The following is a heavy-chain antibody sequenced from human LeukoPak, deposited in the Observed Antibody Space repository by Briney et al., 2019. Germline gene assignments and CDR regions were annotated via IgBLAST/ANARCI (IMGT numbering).Heavy chain of an antibody. J-gene: IGHJ4*02. Sequence: PSETLSLTCAVYGGSFSGYYWSWIRQPAGKGLEWIGRIYTSGSTNYNPSLKSRVTISVDKSKNQFSLKLSSVTAADTAVYYCARDRVAAGAPRYFDYWGQGTLVTVSS. CDR1: GGSFSGYY. CDR2: IYTSGST. D-gene: IGHD6-13*01. CDR3: ARDRVAAGAPRYFDY. V-gene: IGHV4-4*07.